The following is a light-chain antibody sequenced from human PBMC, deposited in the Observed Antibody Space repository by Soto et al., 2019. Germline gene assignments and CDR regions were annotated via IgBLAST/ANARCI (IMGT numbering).Light chain of an antibody. CDR1: QRVNSRF. Sequence: VLPQSPDTLSLSPGERATLSCRASQRVNSRFFAWYQQKPAQAPRLLIYGASTRAAGTPDRFSGGGSGTEFTLTISSLQSEDSAVYYCQQYHKWPPITFGQGTRLEIK. CDR3: QQYHKWPPIT. J-gene: IGKJ5*01. CDR2: GAS. V-gene: IGKV3D-15*01.